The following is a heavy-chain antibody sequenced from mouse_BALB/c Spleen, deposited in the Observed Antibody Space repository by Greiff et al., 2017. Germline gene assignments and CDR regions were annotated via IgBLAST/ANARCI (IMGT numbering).Heavy chain of an antibody. V-gene: IGHV3-8*02. D-gene: IGHD4-1*01. CDR2: ISYSGST. CDR3: ARRGDWDVPFDY. J-gene: IGHJ2*01. Sequence: ESGPSLVKPSQTLSLTCSVTGDSITSGYWNWIRKFPGNKLEYMGYISYSGSTYYNPSLKSRISITRDTSKNQYYLQLNSVTTEDTATYYCARRGDWDVPFDYWGQGTTLTVSS. CDR1: GDSITSGY.